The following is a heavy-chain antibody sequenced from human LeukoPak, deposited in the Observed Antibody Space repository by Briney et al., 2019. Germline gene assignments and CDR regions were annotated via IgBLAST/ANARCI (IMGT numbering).Heavy chain of an antibody. CDR1: GFXFSSQD. CDR3: AKDARRTSGWYFFDY. J-gene: IGHJ4*02. V-gene: IGHV3-23*01. D-gene: IGHD6-19*01. CDR2: ISDSGART. Sequence: GGSLRLSCAASGFXFSSQDMGWVRQAPGKGLEWVSAISDSGARTYYADSVKGRFTISRDNSKNMLFLQMNSQRAEDTAVYYCAKDARRTSGWYFFDYWGQGTLVTVSS.